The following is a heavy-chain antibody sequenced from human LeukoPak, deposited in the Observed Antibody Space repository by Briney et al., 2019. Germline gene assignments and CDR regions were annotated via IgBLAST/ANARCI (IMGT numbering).Heavy chain of an antibody. CDR3: ASAHSSSFAY. J-gene: IGHJ4*02. V-gene: IGHV3-48*01. Sequence: GGSLRLSCAASGFTFNTYTMNWVRQAPGKGLEWVSYISGSSGIIDYADSVRGRFTISRDNSKNTLYLQMNSLRAEDTAVYYCASAHSSSFAYWGQGTLVTVSS. CDR1: GFTFNTYT. CDR2: ISGSSGII. D-gene: IGHD6-6*01.